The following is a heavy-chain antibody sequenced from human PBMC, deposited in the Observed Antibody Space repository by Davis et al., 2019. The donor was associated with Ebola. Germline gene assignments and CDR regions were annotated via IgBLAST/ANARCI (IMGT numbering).Heavy chain of an antibody. CDR2: INHSGIT. D-gene: IGHD6-13*01. V-gene: IGHV4-34*01. CDR3: ARRSACPHQRSWYCWGRWFDP. CDR1: GGSFSGYY. Sequence: PSETLSLTCAVYGGSFSGYYWSWIRQPPGKGLEWIGEINHSGITNYNPSLKSRVTISVDTSKNQFSLKLSSVTAADTAVYYCARRSACPHQRSWYCWGRWFDPWGQGTLVTVSS. J-gene: IGHJ5*02.